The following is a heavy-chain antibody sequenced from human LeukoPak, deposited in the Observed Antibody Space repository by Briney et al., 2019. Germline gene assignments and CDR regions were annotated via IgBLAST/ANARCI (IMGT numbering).Heavy chain of an antibody. CDR1: GFNFSDYA. D-gene: IGHD4-11*01. V-gene: IGHV3-23*01. CDR2: ISGSGGTT. Sequence: PGGSLRLSCVASGFNFSDYAVNWVRQAPGKGLEWVSAISGSGGTTHYADSVKGRFAISRDNSKNTLSLQMSHLRHEDTARYYCAKDRYSNYGNWFDPWGQGTQVTVFS. CDR3: AKDRYSNYGNWFDP. J-gene: IGHJ5*02.